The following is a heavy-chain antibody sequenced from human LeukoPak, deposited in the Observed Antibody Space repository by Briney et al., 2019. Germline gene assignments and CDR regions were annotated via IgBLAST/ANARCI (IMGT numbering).Heavy chain of an antibody. CDR2: ISSSGSTI. Sequence: GRSLRLSCAASGFTFSDYYMSWIRQAPGKGLEWVSYISSSGSTIYYADSVKGRFTISRDNAKNSLYLQMNSLRAEDTAVYYCATDAGYCSSTSCYLFDPFDYWGQGTLVTVSS. V-gene: IGHV3-11*04. J-gene: IGHJ4*02. D-gene: IGHD2-2*01. CDR3: ATDAGYCSSTSCYLFDPFDY. CDR1: GFTFSDYY.